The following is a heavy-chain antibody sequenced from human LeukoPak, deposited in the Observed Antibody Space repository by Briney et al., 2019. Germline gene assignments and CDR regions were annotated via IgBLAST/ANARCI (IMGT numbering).Heavy chain of an antibody. J-gene: IGHJ4*02. D-gene: IGHD3-3*01. CDR3: ATYYDFWSGYKYYFDY. CDR2: IYYSGST. CDR1: GGPISSGDYY. Sequence: SETLSLTCTVSGGPISSGDYYWSWIRQPPGKGLEWIGYIYYSGSTYYNPSLKSRVTISVDTSKNQFSLKLSSVTAADTAVYHCATYYDFWSGYKYYFDYWGQGTLVTVSS. V-gene: IGHV4-30-4*08.